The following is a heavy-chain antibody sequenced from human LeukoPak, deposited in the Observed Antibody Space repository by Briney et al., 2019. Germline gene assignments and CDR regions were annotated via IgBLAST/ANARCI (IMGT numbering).Heavy chain of an antibody. CDR3: AKGYHYDSSRYYPPFDY. D-gene: IGHD3-22*01. Sequence: PGRSLRLSCAASGFTFDDYAMHWVRQAPGKGLEWVSGISWNSGRIGYADSVKGRFTISRDNAKNSLYLQMNSLRAEDTALYYCAKGYHYDSSRYYPPFDYWGQGTLVTVSS. CDR2: ISWNSGRI. V-gene: IGHV3-9*01. J-gene: IGHJ4*02. CDR1: GFTFDDYA.